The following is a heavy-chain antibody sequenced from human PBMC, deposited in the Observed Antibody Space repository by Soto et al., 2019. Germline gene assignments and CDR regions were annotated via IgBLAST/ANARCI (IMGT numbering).Heavy chain of an antibody. J-gene: IGHJ6*02. CDR3: ASSKYQLPLRDYYYYYGMDV. Sequence: PGESLKISCKGSGYNFTNYWIGWVRQMAVKGLEWMGIICPGHSETRYSPSFQGQVTISADKSISTAYLQWSSLKASDTAMYYCASSKYQLPLRDYYYYYGMDVWAQGPTVTVSS. CDR2: ICPGHSET. CDR1: GYNFTNYW. D-gene: IGHD2-2*01. V-gene: IGHV5-51*01.